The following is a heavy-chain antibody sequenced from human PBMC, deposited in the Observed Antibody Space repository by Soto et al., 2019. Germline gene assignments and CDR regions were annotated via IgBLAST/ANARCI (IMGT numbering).Heavy chain of an antibody. V-gene: IGHV3-64D*06. J-gene: IGHJ4*01. CDR3: VKGNQLLRYYFEF. D-gene: IGHD2-15*01. CDR2: ITSDGDST. CDR1: GFTFSNYA. Sequence: GGSLRLSCSVSGFTFSNYAMHWVRQAPGKGLEYVCGITSDGDSTWHADSVKDRFTISRDNSKNTLFLQMSSLRVEDTAIYFCVKGNQLLRYYFEFWGPGTLVTVSS.